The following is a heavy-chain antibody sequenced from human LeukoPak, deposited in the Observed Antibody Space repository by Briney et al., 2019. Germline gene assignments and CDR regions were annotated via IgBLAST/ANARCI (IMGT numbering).Heavy chain of an antibody. CDR1: GDPISSYF. Sequence: SETLSLTCAVPGDPISSYFWRWIRQPPGKGLEWIGYLHNGVHTNYNPSLKSRVTISADTSKNQLSLILPSVTAADTAVYYCAATIKRDYGDTNLDYWGQGTLVTVSS. CDR2: LHNGVHT. V-gene: IGHV4-59*01. J-gene: IGHJ4*02. CDR3: AATIKRDYGDTNLDY. D-gene: IGHD4/OR15-4a*01.